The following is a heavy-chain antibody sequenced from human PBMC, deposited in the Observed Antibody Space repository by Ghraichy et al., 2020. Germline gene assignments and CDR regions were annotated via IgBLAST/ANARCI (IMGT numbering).Heavy chain of an antibody. J-gene: IGHJ5*02. D-gene: IGHD3-22*01. CDR2: IYHSGST. V-gene: IGHV4-38-2*02. Sequence: SETLSLTCTVSGYSISSGYYWGWIRQPPGKGLEWIGSIYHSGSTYYNPSLKSRVTISVDTSKNQFSLKLSSVTAADTAVYYCAKSRGAMIVISNWFDPWGQGTLVTVSS. CDR3: AKSRGAMIVISNWFDP. CDR1: GYSISSGYY.